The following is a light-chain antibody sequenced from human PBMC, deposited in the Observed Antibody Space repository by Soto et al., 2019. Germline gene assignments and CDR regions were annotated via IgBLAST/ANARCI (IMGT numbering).Light chain of an antibody. V-gene: IGLV2-14*03. Sequence: QSALTQPASVSGSPGQSITIPCKGTSNDIGAYNYVSWYQQHPGKVPKLMIFDVSYRPSGISDRFSGSKSGNTASLTISGLQPEDEADYYCSSYGASSTLFGGGTKLTFL. CDR3: SSYGASSTL. J-gene: IGLJ2*01. CDR2: DVS. CDR1: SNDIGAYNY.